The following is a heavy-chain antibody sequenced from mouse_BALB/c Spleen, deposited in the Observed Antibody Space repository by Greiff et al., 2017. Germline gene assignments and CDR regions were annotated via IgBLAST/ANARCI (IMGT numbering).Heavy chain of an antibody. CDR3: ARETMRVFAY. J-gene: IGHJ3*01. V-gene: IGHV5-6-3*01. D-gene: IGHD2-3*01. CDR2: INSNGGST. CDR1: GFTFSSYG. Sequence: EVKLMESGGGLVQPGGSLKLSCAASGFTFSSYGMSWVRQTPDKRLELVATINSNGGSTYYPDSVKGRFTISRDNAKNTLYLQMSSLKSEDTAMYYCARETMRVFAYWGQGTLVTVSA.